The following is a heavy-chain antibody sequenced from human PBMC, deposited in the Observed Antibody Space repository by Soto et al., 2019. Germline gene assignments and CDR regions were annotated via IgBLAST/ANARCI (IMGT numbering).Heavy chain of an antibody. D-gene: IGHD3-16*01. CDR1: GFTFSSYA. V-gene: IGHV3-30-3*01. CDR2: ISYDGSNK. CDR3: ARDSNYDYVWGSLSDGMDV. J-gene: IGHJ6*02. Sequence: PGGSLRLSCAASGFTFSSYAMHWVRQAPGKGLEWVAVISYDGSNKYYADSVKGRFTISRDNSENTLYLQMNSLRAEDTAVYYCARDSNYDYVWGSLSDGMDVWGQGTTVTVSS.